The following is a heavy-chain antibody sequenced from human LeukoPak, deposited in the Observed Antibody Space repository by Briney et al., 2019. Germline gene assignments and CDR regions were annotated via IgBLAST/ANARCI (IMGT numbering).Heavy chain of an antibody. CDR3: ARDGGGSYGFDY. CDR2: IYYSGST. CDR1: GGSISSYY. D-gene: IGHD1-26*01. V-gene: IGHV4-59*01. Sequence: PSETLSLTCTVSGGSISSYYWSLIRQPPGKGLEWIGYIYYSGSTNYNPSLKSRVTISVDTSKNQFSLKLSSVTAADTAVYYCARDGGGSYGFDYWGQGTLVTVSS. J-gene: IGHJ4*02.